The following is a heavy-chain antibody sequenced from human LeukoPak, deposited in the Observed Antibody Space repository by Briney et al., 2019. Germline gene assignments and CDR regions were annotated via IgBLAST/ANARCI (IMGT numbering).Heavy chain of an antibody. Sequence: GGFLRLSCAASGFTFSSYAMHWVRQAPGKGLEYVSAISSNGGSTYYANSVKGRFTISRDNSKNTLYLQMGSLRAEDMAVYYCARDGYSSSWYVDGGYYYYYMDVWGKGTTVTVSS. CDR3: ARDGYSSSWYVDGGYYYYYMDV. V-gene: IGHV3-64*01. J-gene: IGHJ6*03. CDR2: ISSNGGST. D-gene: IGHD6-13*01. CDR1: GFTFSSYA.